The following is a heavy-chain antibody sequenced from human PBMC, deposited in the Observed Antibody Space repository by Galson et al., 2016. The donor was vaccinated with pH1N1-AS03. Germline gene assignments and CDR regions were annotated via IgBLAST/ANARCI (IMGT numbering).Heavy chain of an antibody. D-gene: IGHD1-26*01. CDR2: IFPGDSDV. CDR1: GYIFSNYW. CDR3: ARHASPTILSYHFDF. Sequence: QSGAEVKKPGESLKISCQASGYIFSNYWIAWVRQMPGKGLQWMGIIFPGDSDVRYNPSFQGQVTTSADKSINTAYLQWSSLKASDTAIYYGARHASPTILSYHFDFWGRGTLVTVSS. V-gene: IGHV5-51*01. J-gene: IGHJ4*02.